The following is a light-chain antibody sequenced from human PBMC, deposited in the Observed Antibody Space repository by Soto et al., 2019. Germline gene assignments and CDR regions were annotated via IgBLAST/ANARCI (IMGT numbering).Light chain of an antibody. CDR3: QQHSNWPSALT. CDR2: DAS. V-gene: IGKV3-11*01. J-gene: IGKJ4*01. Sequence: EIVLTQSPATLSLSPGERATLSCRASQSVSSYLAWYQQKPGQAPRLLIYDASNRATGIPARFSGSGSGTGFALTISSREPEDLEFEFYQQHSNWPSALTFGGGTKVEIK. CDR1: QSVSSY.